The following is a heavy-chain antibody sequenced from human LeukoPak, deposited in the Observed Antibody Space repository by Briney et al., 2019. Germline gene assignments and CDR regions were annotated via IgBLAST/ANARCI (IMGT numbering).Heavy chain of an antibody. J-gene: IGHJ2*01. CDR3: ARDGYFDL. CDR2: ISAHNGNT. CDR1: GYTFTTHG. Sequence: ASVTVSYKPSGYTFTTHGIAWVRQAPGQGLEWMGWISAHNGNTNYAQSLQGRVTMTTDTSTNTAYMELRSLRSDDTAVYYCARDGYFDLWGRGTLVTVSS. V-gene: IGHV1-18*01.